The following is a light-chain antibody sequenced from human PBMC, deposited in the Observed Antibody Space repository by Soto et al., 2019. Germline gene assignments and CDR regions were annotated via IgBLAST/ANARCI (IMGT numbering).Light chain of an antibody. V-gene: IGKV3-11*01. J-gene: IGKJ1*01. CDR3: QQRSNWTPT. Sequence: EIVLTQSRATLSLSPGERATLSCRASQSVSSYLAWYQQKHGQAPRILIYDASNRATGIPARFSGSESGTDGTITISSLQTEDGAVYDCQQRSNWTPTFGQGTKVDNK. CDR2: DAS. CDR1: QSVSSY.